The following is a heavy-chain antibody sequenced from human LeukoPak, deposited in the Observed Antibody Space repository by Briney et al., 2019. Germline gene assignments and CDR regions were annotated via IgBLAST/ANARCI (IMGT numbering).Heavy chain of an antibody. V-gene: IGHV4-59*01. D-gene: IGHD6-13*01. CDR1: GGSISSNH. J-gene: IGHJ5*02. Sequence: SETLSLTCTVSGGSISSNHWSWIRQPPGKGLEWIGCIYYSGSTNYNPSLKSRVTISVDTSKYKFSLKLNSVTAADTAVYYCARGGGYSSIWNWFDPWGQGTLVTVSS. CDR2: IYYSGST. CDR3: ARGGGYSSIWNWFDP.